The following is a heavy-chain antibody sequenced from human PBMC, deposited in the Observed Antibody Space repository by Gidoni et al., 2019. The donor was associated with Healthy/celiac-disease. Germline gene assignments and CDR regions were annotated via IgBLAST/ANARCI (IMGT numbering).Heavy chain of an antibody. CDR3: ARDTHDMPRETFDY. D-gene: IGHD2-2*01. CDR2: IWYDGSNK. V-gene: IGHV3-33*01. J-gene: IGHJ4*02. CDR1: GFTLSSYG. Sequence: QVQLVEAGGGVSQPRRCLRLSCAASGFTLSSYGIHWVRQAPGKGLEMVVVIWYDGSNKYYADYVKGRFTISRDNSKNTLYLQMNSLRAEDRAVYYCARDTHDMPRETFDYWGQGTLVTVSS.